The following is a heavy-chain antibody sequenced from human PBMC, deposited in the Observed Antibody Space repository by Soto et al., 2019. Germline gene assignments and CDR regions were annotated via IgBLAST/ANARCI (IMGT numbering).Heavy chain of an antibody. D-gene: IGHD3-9*01. CDR1: GGTFSSSA. J-gene: IGHJ3*02. V-gene: IGHV1-69*13. CDR3: ARDLNDSVAGYYNGPDALDI. Sequence: SVPVSHTASGGTFSSSAISWVRQAPRQGLEWMGGIIPIFGTANYAQKFQGRVTITADESTSTAYMELSSLRSEYTAVYYCARDLNDSVAGYYNGPDALDIWGKGTMVTVSS. CDR2: IIPIFGTA.